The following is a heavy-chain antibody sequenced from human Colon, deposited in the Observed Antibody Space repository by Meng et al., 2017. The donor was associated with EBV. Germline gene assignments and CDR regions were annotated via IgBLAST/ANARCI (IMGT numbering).Heavy chain of an antibody. CDR1: GYTFPRYP. CDR2: ISTNTGNP. V-gene: IGHV7-4-1*02. D-gene: IGHD6-19*01. Sequence: LWHSGLSFKNPGASWKVSCKASGYTFPRYPMTWVRQAPGQGLEWMGWISTNTGNPTYAQGFTGRFVFSVDTSVSTAYLQISCLKAEDTAVYYCGTLKYTSGFYGPAYWGQGALVTVSS. CDR3: GTLKYTSGFYGPAY. J-gene: IGHJ4*02.